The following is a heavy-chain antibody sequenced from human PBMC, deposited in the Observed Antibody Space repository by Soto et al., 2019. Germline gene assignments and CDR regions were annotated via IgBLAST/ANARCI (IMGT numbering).Heavy chain of an antibody. J-gene: IGHJ6*03. CDR2: IYPGDSDT. Sequence: GESLKISCKGSAYSFTSYWIGWVRQMPGKSLEWMGIIYPGDSDTRYSPSFQGQVTISADKSISTAYLQWSSLKASDTAMYYCARLMLERPPNYYYYFMDVWGKGTTDTVSS. V-gene: IGHV5-51*01. CDR1: AYSFTSYW. D-gene: IGHD3-16*01. CDR3: ARLMLERPPNYYYYFMDV.